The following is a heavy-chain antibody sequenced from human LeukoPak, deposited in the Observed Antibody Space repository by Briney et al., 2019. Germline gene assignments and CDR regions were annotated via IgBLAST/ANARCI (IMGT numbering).Heavy chain of an antibody. CDR1: GFTFSSYE. V-gene: IGHV3-23*01. J-gene: IGHJ4*02. D-gene: IGHD4-23*01. Sequence: PGGSLRLSCAASGFTFSSYEMNWVRQAPGKGLEWVSAISGGGGSTYYAVSVKGRFTISRDNSKNTLFLQMNSLRAEDTAVYFCAKDPEVLRWSFDYRGQGTLVTVSS. CDR3: AKDPEVLRWSFDY. CDR2: ISGGGGST.